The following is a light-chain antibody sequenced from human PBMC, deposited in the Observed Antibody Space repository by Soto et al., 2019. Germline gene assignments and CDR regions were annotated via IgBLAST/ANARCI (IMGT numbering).Light chain of an antibody. J-gene: IGKJ1*01. Sequence: DIKMTQSPSTLSASVGDRVTITCRASQSISSWLAWYQQKPGKAPKLLIYKASSLESGVPSRFSGSGSGTEFTLIISGLQPDDSATYYCQQYTNTNNPWMFGQGTKVDIK. CDR3: QQYTNTNNPWM. CDR2: KAS. CDR1: QSISSW. V-gene: IGKV1-5*03.